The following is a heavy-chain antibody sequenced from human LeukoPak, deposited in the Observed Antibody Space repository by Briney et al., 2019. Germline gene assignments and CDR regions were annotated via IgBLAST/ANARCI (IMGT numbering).Heavy chain of an antibody. V-gene: IGHV3-64*01. D-gene: IGHD3-3*01. CDR3: ARDSRPTLEWLSPSLDY. Sequence: PGGSLRLSCAASGFTFSSYAMHWVRQAPGKGLEYVSAISSNGGSTYYANSVKGRFTISRDNSKNTLYLQMGSLRSEDTAVYYCARDSRPTLEWLSPSLDYWGQGTLVTVSS. CDR2: ISSNGGST. CDR1: GFTFSSYA. J-gene: IGHJ4*02.